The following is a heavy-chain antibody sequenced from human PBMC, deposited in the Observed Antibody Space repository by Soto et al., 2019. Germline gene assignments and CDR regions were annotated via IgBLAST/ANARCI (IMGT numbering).Heavy chain of an antibody. V-gene: IGHV4-39*01. CDR1: GGSISSSSYY. CDR2: IYYSGST. D-gene: IGHD3-22*01. CDR3: ARQVGARLLRDYYYYMDV. J-gene: IGHJ6*03. Sequence: QLQLQESGPGLVKPSETLSLTCTVSGGSISSSSYYWGWIRQPPGKGLEWIGSIYYSGSTYYNPALKSRVTIAVATSKNQFSLKLGSVTAADTAVYYCARQVGARLLRDYYYYMDVWGKGTTVTVSS.